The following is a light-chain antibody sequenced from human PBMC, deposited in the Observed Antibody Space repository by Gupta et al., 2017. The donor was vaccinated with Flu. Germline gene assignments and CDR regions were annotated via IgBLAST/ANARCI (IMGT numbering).Light chain of an antibody. CDR2: EVN. CDR3: SSYRNSTSLDVV. Sequence: QSALTQPASVSGSPGQSLTVSCTGTTSDVGAYNFVSWYRQYPAKAPKLLIYEVNHRPSGFSDRFSGSKSGITASLTISALQAEDEAIYFCSSYRNSTSLDVVFGGGTQVTVL. CDR1: TSDVGAYNF. J-gene: IGLJ2*01. V-gene: IGLV2-14*01.